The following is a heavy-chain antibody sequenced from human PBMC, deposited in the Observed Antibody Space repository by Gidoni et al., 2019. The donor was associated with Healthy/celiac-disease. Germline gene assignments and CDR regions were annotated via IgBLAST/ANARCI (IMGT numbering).Heavy chain of an antibody. CDR3: AITMVRGGSPYYFDY. D-gene: IGHD3-10*01. J-gene: IGHJ4*02. CDR2: INHSGST. V-gene: IGHV4-34*01. CDR1: GGSFSGYY. Sequence: QVQLQQWGAGLLKPSETLSLTCAVYGGSFSGYYWSWIRQPPGKGLEWIGEINHSGSTNYNPSLKSRVTISVDTSKNQFSLKLSSVTAADTAVYYCAITMVRGGSPYYFDYWGQGTLVTVSS.